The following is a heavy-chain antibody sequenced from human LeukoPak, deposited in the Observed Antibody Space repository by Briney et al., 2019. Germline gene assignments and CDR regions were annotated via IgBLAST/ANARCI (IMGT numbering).Heavy chain of an antibody. V-gene: IGHV3-23*01. CDR1: GFPFSSYA. D-gene: IGHD6-19*01. CDR3: AKYPGYSSTSSYFDY. J-gene: IGHJ4*02. CDR2: ISGSGASK. Sequence: PGGSLRLSCAASGFPFSSYAMSWVRQAPGKGLEWVSSISGSGASKYYADSVKGRFTISRDDSKNTLYLQMNSLRAEDTAIYYCAKYPGYSSTSSYFDYWGQGTLVTVSS.